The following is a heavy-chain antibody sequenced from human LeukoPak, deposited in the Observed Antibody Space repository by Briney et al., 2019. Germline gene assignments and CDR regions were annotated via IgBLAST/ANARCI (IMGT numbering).Heavy chain of an antibody. J-gene: IGHJ5*02. V-gene: IGHV4-34*01. D-gene: IGHD6-6*01. Sequence: SETLSLTCAVYGGSFSGYYWSWIRQPPGEGLEWIGEINHSGSTNYNPSLKSRVTISVDTSKNQFSLKLSSVTAADTAVYYCARGAAEYSSSSGGIWFDPWGQGTLVTVSS. CDR3: ARGAAEYSSSSGGIWFDP. CDR2: INHSGST. CDR1: GGSFSGYY.